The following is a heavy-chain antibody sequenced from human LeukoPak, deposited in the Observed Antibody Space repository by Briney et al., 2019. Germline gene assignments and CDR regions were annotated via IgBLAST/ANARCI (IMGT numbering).Heavy chain of an antibody. CDR3: ARRSSSLGYYHYMDV. D-gene: IGHD6-13*01. CDR2: IYPGDSDT. Sequence: GESLKISCKGSGYSFTSYWIGWVRQMPGKGLEWMGIIYPGDSDTRYSPSFQGQVTISADKSISTAYLQWSSLKASDTAMYYCARRSSSLGYYHYMDVWGKGTTVTVSS. J-gene: IGHJ6*03. CDR1: GYSFTSYW. V-gene: IGHV5-51*03.